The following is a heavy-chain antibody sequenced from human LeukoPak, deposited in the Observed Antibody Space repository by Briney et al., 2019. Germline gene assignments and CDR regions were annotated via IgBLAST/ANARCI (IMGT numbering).Heavy chain of an antibody. Sequence: TGGSLRLSCAASGFTFSSYAMSWVRQAPGKGLEWVSAISGSGGSTYYADSVKGRFTISRDNSKNTLYLQMNRLRAEDTAVYYCAKGGPDYYDSSGYGYWGQGTLVTVSS. J-gene: IGHJ4*02. CDR2: ISGSGGST. CDR1: GFTFSSYA. CDR3: AKGGPDYYDSSGYGY. V-gene: IGHV3-23*01. D-gene: IGHD3-22*01.